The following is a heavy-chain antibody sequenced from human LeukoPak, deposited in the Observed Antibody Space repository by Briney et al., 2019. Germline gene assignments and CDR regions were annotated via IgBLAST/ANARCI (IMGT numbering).Heavy chain of an antibody. D-gene: IGHD6-19*01. CDR2: ISSSGSTI. J-gene: IGHJ4*02. Sequence: GGSLRLSCAASGFTFSDYYMSWIRQAPGKGLEWVSYISSSGSTIYYADSVKGRFTISRDNAKNSLYLQMNSLRAEDTAVYYCARDVDSGGWYRSYFDYWGQGTLVTVSS. CDR1: GFTFSDYY. CDR3: ARDVDSGGWYRSYFDY. V-gene: IGHV3-11*01.